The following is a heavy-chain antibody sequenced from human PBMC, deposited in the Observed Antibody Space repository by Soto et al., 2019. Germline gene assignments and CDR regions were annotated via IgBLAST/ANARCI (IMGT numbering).Heavy chain of an antibody. CDR2: INPNTGGT. CDR3: ARDGGEWDIIRGRQYYFDY. J-gene: IGHJ4*02. CDR1: AFMFTGYY. V-gene: IGHV1-2*02. D-gene: IGHD1-26*01. Sequence: GSSVKVSCKASAFMFTGYYIHWVRQAPGQGLEWMGWINPNTGGTNYAQKFQGRVTMTRDRSISTAYLELSSLISDDTAVYYCARDGGEWDIIRGRQYYFDYWGQGALVTVSS.